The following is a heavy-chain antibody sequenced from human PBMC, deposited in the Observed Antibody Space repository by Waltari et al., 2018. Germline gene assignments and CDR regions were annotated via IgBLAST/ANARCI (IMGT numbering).Heavy chain of an antibody. Sequence: PGLVKPSETLSLTCTVSGGSISSSSYYWGWIRQPPGKGLEWIGSIYYSGSTYYNPSLKSRVTISVDTSKNQFSLKLSSVTAADTAVYYCARDRKYPRPTFDYWGQGTLVTVSS. J-gene: IGHJ4*02. CDR3: ARDRKYPRPTFDY. CDR1: GGSISSSSYY. V-gene: IGHV4-39*07. D-gene: IGHD2-2*01. CDR2: IYYSGST.